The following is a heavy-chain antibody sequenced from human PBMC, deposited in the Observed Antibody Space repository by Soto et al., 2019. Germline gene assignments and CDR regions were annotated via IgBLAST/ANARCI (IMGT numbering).Heavy chain of an antibody. CDR2: IYSGGST. V-gene: IGHV3-53*01. CDR1: GFTVSSNY. CDR3: AIDQVPAALLGWFDP. J-gene: IGHJ5*02. Sequence: PGGSLRLSCAASGFTVSSNYMSWVRQAPGKGLEWVSVIYSGGSTYYADSVKGRFTISRDNSKNTLYLQMNSLRAEDTAVYYCAIDQVPAALLGWFDPWGQGTLVTVSS. D-gene: IGHD2-2*01.